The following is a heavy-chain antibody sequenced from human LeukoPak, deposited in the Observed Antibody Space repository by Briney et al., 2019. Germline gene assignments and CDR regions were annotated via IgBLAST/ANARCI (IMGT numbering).Heavy chain of an antibody. V-gene: IGHV3-21*01. CDR2: ISSSSSYI. Sequence: GGSLRLSCAAPGFTFSSYSMNRVRQAPGKGLEWVSSISSSSSYIYYADSVKGRFTITRDNAKNSLYLQMNSLRAEDTAVYYCARDLGQYYDTSDNWFDPWGQGTLVTVSS. D-gene: IGHD3-22*01. CDR3: ARDLGQYYDTSDNWFDP. CDR1: GFTFSSYS. J-gene: IGHJ5*02.